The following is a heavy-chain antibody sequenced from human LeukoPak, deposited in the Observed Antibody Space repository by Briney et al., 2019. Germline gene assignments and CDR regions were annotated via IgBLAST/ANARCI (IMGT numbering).Heavy chain of an antibody. V-gene: IGHV4-4*07. CDR2: IYTSGTT. CDR1: GGSMTVGSISTYS. J-gene: IGHJ4*02. CDR3: ARGAPSDY. Sequence: PSETLSLTCTVSGGSMTVGSISTYSWSWVRQAAGKGLEWIGRIYTSGTTNYNPSLKSRVTMSIDTSKNQFSLKLNSVTAADTAVYYCARGAPSDYWGQGTLVTVS.